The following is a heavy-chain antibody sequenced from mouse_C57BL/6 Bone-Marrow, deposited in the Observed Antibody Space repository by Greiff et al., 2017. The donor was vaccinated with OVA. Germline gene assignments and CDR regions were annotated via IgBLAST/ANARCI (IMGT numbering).Heavy chain of an antibody. J-gene: IGHJ4*01. CDR2: INPYNGGT. Sequence: LKESGPVLVKPGASVKMSCKASGYTFTDYYMNWVKQSHGKSLEWIGVINPYNGGTSYNQKFKGKATLTVDKSSSTAYMELNSLTSEDSAVYYCASLYGSSFYYAMDYWGQGTSVTVSS. V-gene: IGHV1-19*01. CDR3: ASLYGSSFYYAMDY. CDR1: GYTFTDYY. D-gene: IGHD1-1*01.